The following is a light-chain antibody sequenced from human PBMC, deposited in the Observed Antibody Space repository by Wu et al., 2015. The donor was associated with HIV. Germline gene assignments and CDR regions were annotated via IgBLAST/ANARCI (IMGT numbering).Light chain of an antibody. CDR3: LQYNNWPPWT. CDR2: GAS. Sequence: EIVMTQSPAILSVSLGERATLSCRATQNVRTNLAWYQQKPGQAPRLLIYGASTRATGIPARFSGSWSGTEFTLTISSLQSEDFGVYHCLQYNNWPPWTFGQGTKVEIK. V-gene: IGKV3-15*01. J-gene: IGKJ1*01. CDR1: QNVRTN.